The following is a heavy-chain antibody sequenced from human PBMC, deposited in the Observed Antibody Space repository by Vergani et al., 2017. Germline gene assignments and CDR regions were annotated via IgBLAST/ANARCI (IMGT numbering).Heavy chain of an antibody. CDR1: GSTFSSYA. CDR3: ARDRGGRGSSYYYGMDV. Sequence: EVQLVESGGGLVQPGGSLRLSCAASGSTFSSYAMNWVRQAPGKGLEWVSYISRSSSTIYYADSVKGRFTISRDNAKNSLHLQMNSLRAEDTAVYYCARDRGGRGSSYYYGMDVWGQGTTVTVSS. V-gene: IGHV3-48*01. D-gene: IGHD2-15*01. CDR2: ISRSSSTI. J-gene: IGHJ6*02.